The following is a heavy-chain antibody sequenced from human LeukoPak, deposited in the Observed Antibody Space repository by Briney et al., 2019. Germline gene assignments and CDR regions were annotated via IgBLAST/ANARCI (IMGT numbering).Heavy chain of an antibody. Sequence: TSETLSLTCTVSGGSISGSSYYWGWIRQPPGKGLEWIGSIYYSGSTYYNPSLKSRVTISVDTSKNQFSLKLSSVSAADTAVYYCARHVDSSGWYRSYFDYWGQGTLVTVSS. D-gene: IGHD6-19*01. CDR3: ARHVDSSGWYRSYFDY. CDR1: GGSISGSSYY. J-gene: IGHJ4*02. CDR2: IYYSGST. V-gene: IGHV4-39*01.